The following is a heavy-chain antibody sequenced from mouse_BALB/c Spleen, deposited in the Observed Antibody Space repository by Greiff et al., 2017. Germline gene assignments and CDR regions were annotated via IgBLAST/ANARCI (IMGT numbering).Heavy chain of an antibody. CDR3: ARRPYYDYDDY. J-gene: IGHJ3*01. Sequence: DVMLVESGGGLVKPGGSLKLSCAASGFTFSSYTMSWVRQTPEKRLEWVAYISNGGGSTYYPDTVKGRFTISRDNAKNTLYLQMSSLKSEDTAMYYCARRPYYDYDDYWGQGTLVTVSA. V-gene: IGHV5-12-2*01. CDR1: GFTFSSYT. D-gene: IGHD2-4*01. CDR2: ISNGGGST.